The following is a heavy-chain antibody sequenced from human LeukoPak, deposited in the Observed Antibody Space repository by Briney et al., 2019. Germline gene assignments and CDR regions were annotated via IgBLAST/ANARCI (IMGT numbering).Heavy chain of an antibody. CDR2: IYSGGST. CDR3: ARDRVIAAAGTSYYYGMDV. CDR1: GLTFSDYW. V-gene: IGHV3-66*01. D-gene: IGHD6-13*01. Sequence: GGSLRLSCVVSGLTFSDYWMSWVRQAPGKGLEWVSVIYSGGSTYYADSVKGRFTISRDNSKNTLYLQMDSLRAEDTAVYYCARDRVIAAAGTSYYYGMDVWGQGTTVTVSS. J-gene: IGHJ6*02.